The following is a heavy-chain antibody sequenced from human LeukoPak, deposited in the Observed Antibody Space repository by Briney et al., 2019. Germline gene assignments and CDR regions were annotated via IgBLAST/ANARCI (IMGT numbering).Heavy chain of an antibody. CDR3: ARDSRQWLVPNNWFDP. D-gene: IGHD6-19*01. CDR2: IYYSGST. Sequence: SETLSLTCTVSGGSISSSSYYWGWIRQPPGKGLGWIGSIYYSGSTYYNPSLKSRVTISVDTSKNQFSLKLSSVTAADTAVYYCARDSRQWLVPNNWFDPWGQGTLVTVSS. V-gene: IGHV4-39*07. J-gene: IGHJ5*02. CDR1: GGSISSSSYY.